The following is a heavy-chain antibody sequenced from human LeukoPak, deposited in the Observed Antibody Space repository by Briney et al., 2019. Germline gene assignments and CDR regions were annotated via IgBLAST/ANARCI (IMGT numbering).Heavy chain of an antibody. J-gene: IGHJ6*02. D-gene: IGHD3-9*01. Sequence: ASVKVSCKASGYTFTSYGISWVRQAPGQGLEWMGWISAYNGNTNYAQKLQGRVTMTTDTSTSTAYMELRSLRSDDTAVYYCARGESYDILTGYHYYYYGMDVWGQGTTVTVSS. CDR2: ISAYNGNT. CDR3: ARGESYDILTGYHYYYYGMDV. V-gene: IGHV1-18*01. CDR1: GYTFTSYG.